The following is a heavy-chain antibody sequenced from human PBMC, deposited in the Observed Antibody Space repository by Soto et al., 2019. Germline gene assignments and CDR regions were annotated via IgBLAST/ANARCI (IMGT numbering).Heavy chain of an antibody. CDR3: VAGSPIEY. Sequence: GESLRLSYAGSGFIFGDAWMSWVRQAPGKGLEWVGRVKRKSDGETTDYAAPVTGRFTISRDDSKPTVYLQMNSLKIEDTGIYYCVAGSPIEYWGQGTLGTGSS. D-gene: IGHD1-26*01. CDR1: GFIFGDAW. J-gene: IGHJ4*02. CDR2: VKRKSDGETT. V-gene: IGHV3-15*05.